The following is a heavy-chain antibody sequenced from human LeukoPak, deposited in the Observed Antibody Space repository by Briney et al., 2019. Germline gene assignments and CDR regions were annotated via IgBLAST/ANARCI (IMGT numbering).Heavy chain of an antibody. CDR2: IKSKTDGGTT. J-gene: IGHJ4*02. Sequence: GGSLRLPCAASGFTFSNAWMSWVRQAPGKGLEWVGRIKSKTDGGTTDYAAPVKGRFTISRDDSKNTLYLQMNSLKTEDTALYYCTKLTLFLLCDYWGQGTLVTVSS. CDR3: TKLTLFLLCDY. D-gene: IGHD2-15*01. CDR1: GFTFSNAW. V-gene: IGHV3-15*01.